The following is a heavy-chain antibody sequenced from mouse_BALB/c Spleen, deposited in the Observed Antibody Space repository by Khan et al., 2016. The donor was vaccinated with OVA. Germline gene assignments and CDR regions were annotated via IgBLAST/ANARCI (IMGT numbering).Heavy chain of an antibody. CDR3: TRDRNYYGSSVYFDY. CDR1: GFAFRSYS. V-gene: IGHV5-6-4*01. D-gene: IGHD1-1*01. CDR2: ITSGGSYT. J-gene: IGHJ2*01. Sequence: EVELVESGGGLVKPGGSLKLSCAASGFAFRSYSMSWVRQTPANRLEWVATITSGGSYTYYPDSVTGRFTISRDNAKTTLSLQLSSLTSAHTAMDYCTRDRNYYGSSVYFDYWGQGTTLTVSS.